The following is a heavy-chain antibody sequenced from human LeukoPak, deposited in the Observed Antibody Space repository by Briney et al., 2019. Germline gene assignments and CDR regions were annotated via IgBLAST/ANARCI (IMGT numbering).Heavy chain of an antibody. Sequence: PGGSLRLSCAASGFTFDDYGMSWVRQAPGKGLEWVSGINWNGGSTGYADSVKGRLTISRDNAKNSLYLQMNSLRAEDTAVYYCAKMVTATMRNWFDPWGHGTQVTVSS. V-gene: IGHV3-20*04. CDR3: AKMVTATMRNWFDP. D-gene: IGHD2-21*02. J-gene: IGHJ5*02. CDR1: GFTFDDYG. CDR2: INWNGGST.